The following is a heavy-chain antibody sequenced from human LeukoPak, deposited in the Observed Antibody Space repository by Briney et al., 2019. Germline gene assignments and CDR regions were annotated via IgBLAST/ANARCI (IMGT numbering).Heavy chain of an antibody. CDR2: IYTSGST. Sequence: SETLSLTCTVSGGSISSGSYYWSWIRQPAGKGLEWIGRIYTSGSTNYNPSLKSRVTMSVDTSKNQFSLKLSSVTAADTAVYYCARDRVEFGEYNWFDPWGQGTLVTVSS. J-gene: IGHJ5*02. CDR3: ARDRVEFGEYNWFDP. D-gene: IGHD3-10*01. CDR1: GGSISSGSYY. V-gene: IGHV4-61*02.